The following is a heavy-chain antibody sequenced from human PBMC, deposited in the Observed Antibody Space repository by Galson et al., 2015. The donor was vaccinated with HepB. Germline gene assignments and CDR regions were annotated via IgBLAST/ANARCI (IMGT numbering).Heavy chain of an antibody. CDR3: AGDRHVVATTAPGH. CDR2: ISHDGINK. D-gene: IGHD2-21*02. V-gene: IGHV3-30-3*01. J-gene: IGHJ4*02. CDR1: GFSFSGYV. Sequence: SLRLSCAASGFSFSGYVMYWVRLTPGRDLECVAIISHDGINKYYAASVKGRFTISRDKSNNTVYLQMNSLRSEDTGVYYCAGDRHVVATTAPGHWGLGTLVIVSS.